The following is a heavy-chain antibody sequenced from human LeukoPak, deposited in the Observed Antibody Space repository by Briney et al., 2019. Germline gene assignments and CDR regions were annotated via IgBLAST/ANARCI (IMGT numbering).Heavy chain of an antibody. CDR3: ARNLYCSSTSCQRRNWFDP. Sequence: ASVKVSCKASGYTFTSYGISWVRQAPGQGLEWMGWMNPNSGNTGYAQKFQGRVTMTRNTSISTAYMELSSLRSEDTAVYYCARNLYCSSTSCQRRNWFDPWGQGTLVTVSS. J-gene: IGHJ5*02. V-gene: IGHV1-8*02. D-gene: IGHD2-2*01. CDR2: MNPNSGNT. CDR1: GYTFTSYG.